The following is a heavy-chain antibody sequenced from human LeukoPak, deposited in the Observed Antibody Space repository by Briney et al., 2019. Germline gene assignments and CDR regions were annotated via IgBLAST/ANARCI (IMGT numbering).Heavy chain of an antibody. CDR2: INADGSTA. Sequence: PGGSLRLSCAASGFTFGNSWVRWVRQAPGKGLVWVSLINADGSTATYADSVKGRFTISRGNARNTLSLQMNSLTIEDTAVYYCVVVVEPPDSDGFDVWGQGTMMTVSS. V-gene: IGHV3-74*01. CDR3: VVVVEPPDSDGFDV. J-gene: IGHJ3*01. D-gene: IGHD1-14*01. CDR1: GFTFGNSW.